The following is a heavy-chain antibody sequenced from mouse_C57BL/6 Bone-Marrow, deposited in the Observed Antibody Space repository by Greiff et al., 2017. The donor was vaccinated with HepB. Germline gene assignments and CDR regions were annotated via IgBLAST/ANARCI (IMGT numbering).Heavy chain of an antibody. CDR3: ARGIYYYGSSYGWFAY. CDR2: IHPNSGST. V-gene: IGHV1-64*01. Sequence: VQLQQPGAELVKPGASVKLSCKASGYTFTSYWMHWVKQRPGQGLEWIGMIHPNSGSTNYNEKFKSKATLTVDKSSRTAYMQLSSLTSEDSAVYYCARGIYYYGSSYGWFAYWGQGTLVTVSA. J-gene: IGHJ3*01. CDR1: GYTFTSYW. D-gene: IGHD1-1*01.